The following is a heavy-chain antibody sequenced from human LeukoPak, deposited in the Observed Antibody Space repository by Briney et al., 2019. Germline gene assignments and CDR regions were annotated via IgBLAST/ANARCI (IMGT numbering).Heavy chain of an antibody. CDR1: GFTLRDYA. J-gene: IGHJ4*02. CDR2: IDSSGGNT. Sequence: PGGSLRLSCVASGFTLRDYAMTWVRQAPGKGLEWVSGIDSSGGNTYHADPVKGRFTIARDNSRNTVYLQMNSLRAEDTALYYCARVPGSYYVDFDYWGQGTLVTVSS. CDR3: ARVPGSYYVDFDY. D-gene: IGHD3-10*01. V-gene: IGHV3-23*01.